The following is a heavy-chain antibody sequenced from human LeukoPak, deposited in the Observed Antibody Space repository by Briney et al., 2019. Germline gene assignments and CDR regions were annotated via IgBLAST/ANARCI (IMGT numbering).Heavy chain of an antibody. D-gene: IGHD3-10*01. V-gene: IGHV3-74*01. J-gene: IGHJ6*03. CDR2: INSDGSST. Sequence: GGSLRLSCAASGFTFSSYWMRWVRQPPGKGLVWVSRINSDGSSTSYADSVKGRFTISRDNAKNTLYLQMNSLRAADTAVYYCARPTMVRGVISYYYYIDVWGKGTMVTVSS. CDR3: ARPTMVRGVISYYYYIDV. CDR1: GFTFSSYW.